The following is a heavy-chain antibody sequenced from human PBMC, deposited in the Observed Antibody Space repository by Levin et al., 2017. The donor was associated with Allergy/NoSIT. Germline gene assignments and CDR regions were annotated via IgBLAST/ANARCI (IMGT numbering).Heavy chain of an antibody. CDR1: GFSVSTNY. CDR3: ARLSGWFDY. J-gene: IGHJ4*02. CDR2: FHAGGTT. D-gene: IGHD6-19*01. V-gene: IGHV3-53*01. Sequence: PGGSLRLSCAASGFSVSTNYMSWVRQAPGKGLEWVSAFHAGGTTYYADSVKGRFTISRDNSKNTVYLQMNNLRADDTAVYYCARLSGWFDYWGQGILVTVSS.